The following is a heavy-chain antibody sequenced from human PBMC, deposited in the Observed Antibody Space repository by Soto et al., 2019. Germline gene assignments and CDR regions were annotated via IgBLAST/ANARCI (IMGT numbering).Heavy chain of an antibody. V-gene: IGHV3-30*18. CDR1: GFTFSSYG. D-gene: IGHD1-1*01. CDR2: ISYDGSNK. CDR3: AKAAGRSGYYYYYMDV. Sequence: GGSLRLSCAASGFTFSSYGMHWVRQAPGKGLEWVAVISYDGSNKYYADSVKGRFTISRDNSKNTLYLQMNSLRAEDTAVYYCAKAAGRSGYYYYYMDVWGKGTTVTVSS. J-gene: IGHJ6*03.